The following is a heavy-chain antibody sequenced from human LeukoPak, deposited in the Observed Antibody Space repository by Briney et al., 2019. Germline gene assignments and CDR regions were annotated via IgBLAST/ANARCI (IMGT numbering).Heavy chain of an antibody. J-gene: IGHJ4*02. CDR3: AKDGGYGDYDHYFDY. CDR2: ISYDGSNK. Sequence: GGSLRLSCAASGFTFSRYGMHWVRQAPGKGLEWVAVISYDGSNKYYADSVKGRFTISRDNSKNTLYLQMNSLRAEDTAVYYCAKDGGYGDYDHYFDYWGQGTLVTVSS. V-gene: IGHV3-30*18. D-gene: IGHD4-17*01. CDR1: GFTFSRYG.